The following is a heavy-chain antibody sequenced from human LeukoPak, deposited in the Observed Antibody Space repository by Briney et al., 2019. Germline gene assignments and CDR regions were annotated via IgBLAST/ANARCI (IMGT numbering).Heavy chain of an antibody. V-gene: IGHV3-30*04. J-gene: IGHJ5*02. D-gene: IGHD3-10*01. Sequence: GGSLRLSCAASGFTFSSYAMHWVRQAPGKGLEWVAVISYDGSNKYYADSVKGRFTISRDNAKNSLYLQMNSLRAEDTAVYYCARAEMVRGVIPHLTNWFDPWGQGTLVTVSS. CDR2: ISYDGSNK. CDR3: ARAEMVRGVIPHLTNWFDP. CDR1: GFTFSSYA.